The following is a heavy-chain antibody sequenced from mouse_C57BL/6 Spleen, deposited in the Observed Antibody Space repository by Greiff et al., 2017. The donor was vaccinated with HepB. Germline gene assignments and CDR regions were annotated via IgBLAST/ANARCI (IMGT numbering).Heavy chain of an antibody. CDR1: GYTFTDYY. V-gene: IGHV1-19*01. CDR3: ARGRDYYGSSPFAY. CDR2: INPYNGGT. Sequence: VQLQQSGPVLVKPGASVKMSCKASGYTFTDYYMNWVKQSHGKSLEWIGVINPYNGGTSYNQKFKGKATLTVDKSSSTAYMELNSLTSEDSAVYYCARGRDYYGSSPFAYWGQGTLVTVSA. D-gene: IGHD1-1*01. J-gene: IGHJ3*01.